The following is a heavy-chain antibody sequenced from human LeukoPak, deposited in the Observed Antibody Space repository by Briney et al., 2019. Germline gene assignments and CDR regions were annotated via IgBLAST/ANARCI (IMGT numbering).Heavy chain of an antibody. CDR2: IRHDGNDK. CDR3: AKDLMRDRWFGES. CDR1: GFTFSSYG. J-gene: IGHJ5*02. D-gene: IGHD3-10*01. V-gene: IGHV3-30*02. Sequence: GGSLRLSCAASGFTFSSYGMHWVRQAPGKGLEWVAFIRHDGNDKFYADSVKGRFAISRDTSRNTLYLQMNSLRAEDTAVYYCAKDLMRDRWFGESWGQGTLVTVSS.